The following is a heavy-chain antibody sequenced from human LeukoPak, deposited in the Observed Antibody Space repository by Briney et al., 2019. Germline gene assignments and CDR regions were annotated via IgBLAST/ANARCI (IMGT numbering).Heavy chain of an antibody. J-gene: IGHJ4*02. D-gene: IGHD6-19*01. CDR2: XXXXXXGGTT. CDR3: TTTQPFSIAVAGTRLDY. Sequence: GGSLRLSCAASGLTFIHAWMSWVRQAPGKGLEXVXXXXXXXXGGTTDYAAPVKGRFTISRDDSKNTLYLQMNSLQSEDTAVYYCTTTQPFSIAVAGTRLDYWGQGTLVTVSS. V-gene: IGHV3-15*01. CDR1: GLTFIHAW.